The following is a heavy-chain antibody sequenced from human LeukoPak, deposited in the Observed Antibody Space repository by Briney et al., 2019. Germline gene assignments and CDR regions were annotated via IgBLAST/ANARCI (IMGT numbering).Heavy chain of an antibody. CDR2: IIPTFGTA. CDR3: ARDKQITIFGTADEG. J-gene: IGHJ1*01. CDR1: GGTFSSYA. Sequence: GSSVKVSCKASGGTFSSYAISWVRQAPGQGLEWMGGIIPTFGTANYAQKFQGRVTITADESTSTAYMELSSLRSEDTAVYYCARDKQITIFGTADEGWGQGTLVTVSS. V-gene: IGHV1-69*01. D-gene: IGHD3-3*01.